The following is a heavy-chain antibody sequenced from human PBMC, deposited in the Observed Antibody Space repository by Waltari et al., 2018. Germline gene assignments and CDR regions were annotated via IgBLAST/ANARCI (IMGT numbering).Heavy chain of an antibody. D-gene: IGHD1-1*01. CDR1: GSTFPSYG. J-gene: IGHJ3*02. CDR3: ASWVQLEYRAFDI. V-gene: IGHV1-18*01. Sequence: QVPLVQSGAEVKKPGASVMVSCNASGSTFPSYGILLVPQAPGQGLEWMGWISAYNGNTNYAQKLQGRVTMTTDTTTSTAYMELRSLRSDETAVYYCASWVQLEYRAFDIWGQGTMVTVSS. CDR2: ISAYNGNT.